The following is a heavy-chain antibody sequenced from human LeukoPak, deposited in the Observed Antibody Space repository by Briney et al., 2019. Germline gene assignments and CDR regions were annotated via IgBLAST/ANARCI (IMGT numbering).Heavy chain of an antibody. Sequence: GGSLRLSCAASGFTFSSYSMNWVRQAPGKGLEWVAVISYDGSNKYYADSVKGRFTISRDNSKNTLYLQMNSLRAENTAVYYCARGGRGQLWLTPDYWGQGTLVTVSS. J-gene: IGHJ4*02. CDR1: GFTFSSYS. CDR2: ISYDGSNK. CDR3: ARGGRGQLWLTPDY. D-gene: IGHD5-18*01. V-gene: IGHV3-30*03.